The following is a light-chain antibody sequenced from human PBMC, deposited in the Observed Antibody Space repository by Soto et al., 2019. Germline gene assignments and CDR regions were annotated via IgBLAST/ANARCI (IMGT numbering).Light chain of an antibody. CDR2: DAS. J-gene: IGKJ1*01. V-gene: IGKV3-11*01. CDR3: QQRTNWPRT. Sequence: EIVLTQSPATLSLSPGERATLSCRASQSVSSYLTWYQQKPGQAPRLLIYDASNRATGVPARFSGSGSVTDFTLPISSLEPEDSAVYYCQQRTNWPRTFGQGTKVEIK. CDR1: QSVSSY.